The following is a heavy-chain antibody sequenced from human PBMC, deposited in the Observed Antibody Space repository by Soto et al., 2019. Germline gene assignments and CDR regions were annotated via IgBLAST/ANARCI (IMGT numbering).Heavy chain of an antibody. Sequence: EVQLVESGGGLVQPGGSLRLSCAASGFTVSSNYMSWVRQAPGKGLEWVSVIYSGGSTYYADSVKGRFTISRDNSKNTLYLQMNSLRAEDTAVYYCARYYYGSSGRFDPWGQGTLVTVSS. CDR2: IYSGGST. D-gene: IGHD3-22*01. CDR3: ARYYYGSSGRFDP. V-gene: IGHV3-66*01. J-gene: IGHJ5*02. CDR1: GFTVSSNY.